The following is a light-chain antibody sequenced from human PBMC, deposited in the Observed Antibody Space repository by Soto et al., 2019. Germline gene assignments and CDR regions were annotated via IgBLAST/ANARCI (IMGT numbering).Light chain of an antibody. CDR1: SSDVGGYNY. J-gene: IGLJ2*01. Sequence: QSALTQPASVSGSPGQSITISCTGTSSDVGGYNYVSWYQQHPGKVPKLMIYEVSNRPSGVSNRFSGSKSGSTASLTISGLQAEDEADYSCSSYTSKNTLVVFGGGTKLTVL. CDR2: EVS. V-gene: IGLV2-14*01. CDR3: SSYTSKNTLVV.